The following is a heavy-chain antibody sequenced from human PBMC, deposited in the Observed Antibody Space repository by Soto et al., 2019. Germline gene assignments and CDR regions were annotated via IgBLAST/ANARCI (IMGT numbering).Heavy chain of an antibody. CDR2: IYYSGST. Sequence: SETLSLTYTVSGYTISNGGYYWSWIRQHPGKGLEWIGYIYYSGSTYYNPSLKSRVTISVDTSKNQFSLKLSSVTAADTAVYYCARFKASEYFQHWGQGTLVTVSS. CDR3: ARFKASEYFQH. V-gene: IGHV4-31*03. J-gene: IGHJ1*01. CDR1: GYTISNGGYY.